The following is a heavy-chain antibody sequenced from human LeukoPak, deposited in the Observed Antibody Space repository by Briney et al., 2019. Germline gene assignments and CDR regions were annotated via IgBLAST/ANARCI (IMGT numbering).Heavy chain of an antibody. V-gene: IGHV3-23*01. D-gene: IGHD1-26*01. Sequence: GGSLRLSCAASGFTFSSYAVSWVRQAPGKGLEWVSAISGSGGSTYYADSVKGRFTISRDNSKNTLYLQMNSLRAEDTAVYYCAKGAIEGATTLYYFDYWGQGTLVTVSS. J-gene: IGHJ4*02. CDR3: AKGAIEGATTLYYFDY. CDR1: GFTFSSYA. CDR2: ISGSGGST.